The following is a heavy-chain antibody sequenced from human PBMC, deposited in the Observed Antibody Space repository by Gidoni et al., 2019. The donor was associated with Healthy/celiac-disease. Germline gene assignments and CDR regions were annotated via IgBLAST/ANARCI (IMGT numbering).Heavy chain of an antibody. J-gene: IGHJ4*02. CDR2: IWYDGSNK. D-gene: IGHD4-17*01. V-gene: IGHV3-33*01. CDR3: ARDQGTVTFLFDY. Sequence: QVQLVESGGGVVQPGRSLRLSCAASSFTFSSYGMHWVRQAPGKGLEWVAVIWYDGSNKYYADSVKGRFTISRDNSKNTLYLQMNSLRAEDTAVYYCARDQGTVTFLFDYWGQGTLVTVSS. CDR1: SFTFSSYG.